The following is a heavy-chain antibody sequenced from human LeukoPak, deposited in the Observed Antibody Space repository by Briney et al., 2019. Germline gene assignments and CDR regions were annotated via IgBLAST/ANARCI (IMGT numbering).Heavy chain of an antibody. CDR1: GFTFSSYS. CDR2: ISSSSSSYI. CDR3: ASQDTVAGTGFDY. J-gene: IGHJ4*02. V-gene: IGHV3-21*01. D-gene: IGHD6-19*01. Sequence: GGSLRLSCAASGFTFSSYSMNWVRQAPGKGLEWVSSISSSSSSYIYYADSVKGRFTISRDNAKNSLYLQMNSLRAEDTAVYYCASQDTVAGTGFDYWGQGTLVTVSS.